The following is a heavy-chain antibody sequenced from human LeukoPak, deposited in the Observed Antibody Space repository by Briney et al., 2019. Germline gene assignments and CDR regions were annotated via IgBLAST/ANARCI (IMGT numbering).Heavy chain of an antibody. Sequence: GPLSPSCAASGSTFSSYGMHWVRQAPGKGLEWVAFIRYDGSNKYYADSVKGRFTISRDNYKHTLYLQMYSLRAEDTAVYYCSKVGESISAAGAFDYWGQGTLVTVSS. CDR1: GSTFSSYG. CDR3: SKVGESISAAGAFDY. J-gene: IGHJ4*02. CDR2: IRYDGSNK. D-gene: IGHD6-13*01. V-gene: IGHV3-30*02.